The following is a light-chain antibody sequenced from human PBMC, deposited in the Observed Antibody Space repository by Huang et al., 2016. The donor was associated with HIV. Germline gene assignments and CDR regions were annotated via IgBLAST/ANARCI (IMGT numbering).Light chain of an antibody. CDR1: QRISTF. J-gene: IGKJ2*01. V-gene: IGKV1-39*01. CDR2: AAS. Sequence: DIQMTQSPSSLSASVGDRVTITCRASQRISTFLNWYQQKPGKAPKLLIYAASILESGVPSRFSGGGSGTDFALTISSLQPEDFATYYCQQGYITPQTFGQGTNLDIK. CDR3: QQGYITPQT.